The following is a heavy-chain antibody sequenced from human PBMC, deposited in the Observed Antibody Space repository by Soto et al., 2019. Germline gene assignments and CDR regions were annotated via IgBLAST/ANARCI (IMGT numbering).Heavy chain of an antibody. V-gene: IGHV3-48*02. CDR1: GFTFSDYG. CDR3: ARGLGDLPHG. CDR2: ISRSGSTI. Sequence: GGSLRLSCAVSGFTFSDYGINWVRQTPRKGLEWVSYISRSGSTIYYADSVRGRFTISRDNARNSLYLQMNSLRDEDTAVYYCARGLGDLPHGWGQGTLVTV. D-gene: IGHD3-10*01. J-gene: IGHJ4*02.